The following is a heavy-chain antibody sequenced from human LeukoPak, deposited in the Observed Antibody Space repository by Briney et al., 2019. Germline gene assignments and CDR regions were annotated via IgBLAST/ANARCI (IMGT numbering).Heavy chain of an antibody. CDR3: ARSLGYSSGG. CDR1: GFPFRSHW. J-gene: IGHJ4*02. D-gene: IGHD2-15*01. Sequence: GSLRLSCAASGFPFRSHWMHWVRQVPGKGLVWVSHISTDGTTTNYADSVKGRFTISRDNAKDTLYLQLNSLRAEDTAIYYCARSLGYSSGGWGQGTLVTVSS. CDR2: ISTDGTTT. V-gene: IGHV3-74*01.